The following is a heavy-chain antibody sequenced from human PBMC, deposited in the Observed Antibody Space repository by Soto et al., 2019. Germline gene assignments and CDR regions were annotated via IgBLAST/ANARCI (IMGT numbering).Heavy chain of an antibody. J-gene: IGHJ4*02. Sequence: QITLKESGPTLVKPTQTLTLTCTFSGFSLTTSGVGVGWIRQPPGKALEWLALLYWDDDNQYSPSLRNRLTLTKDTSKNQVVLTRTNMDPVDTATYYCEHGSGWLFEYWGQGTLVTVSS. D-gene: IGHD6-19*01. CDR3: EHGSGWLFEY. CDR1: GFSLTTSGVG. CDR2: LYWDDDN. V-gene: IGHV2-5*02.